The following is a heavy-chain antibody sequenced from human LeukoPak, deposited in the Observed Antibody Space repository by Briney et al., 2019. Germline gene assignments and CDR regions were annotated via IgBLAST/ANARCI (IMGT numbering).Heavy chain of an antibody. CDR1: GFTFSTYA. V-gene: IGHV3-23*01. Sequence: GGSLRLSCAASGFTFSTYAMTWVRQAPGKGLEWVSSISSRGGSAYYTDSVKGRFTVSRDNSKSTLYLQMKSLRVEDTAVYYCAKWIVGDYRSFDHWGQGTLVTVSS. CDR3: AKWIVGDYRSFDH. J-gene: IGHJ4*02. CDR2: ISSRGGSA. D-gene: IGHD4-17*01.